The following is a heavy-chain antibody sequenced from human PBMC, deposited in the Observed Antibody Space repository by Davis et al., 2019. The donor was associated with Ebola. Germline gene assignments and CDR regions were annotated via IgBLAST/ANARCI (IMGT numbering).Heavy chain of an antibody. V-gene: IGHV1-18*01. D-gene: IGHD6-19*01. CDR1: GYTFTSYG. CDR2: ISAYNGNT. Sequence: ASVKVSCKASGYTFTSYGISWVRQAPGQGLEWMGWISAYNGNTNYAQKLQGRVTMTRDTSTSTVYMELSSLRSEDTAVYYCARAIAVALFDYWGQGTLVTVSS. CDR3: ARAIAVALFDY. J-gene: IGHJ4*02.